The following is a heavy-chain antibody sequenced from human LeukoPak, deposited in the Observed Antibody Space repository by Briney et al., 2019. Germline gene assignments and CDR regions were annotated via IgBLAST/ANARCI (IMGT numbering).Heavy chain of an antibody. CDR2: INPNSGGT. J-gene: IGHJ5*02. Sequence: ASVKVSCKASGYTFTGYYMHWVRQVPGQGLEWMGWINPNSGGTNYAQKFQGRVTMTRDTSISTAYIELSRLRSDDTAVYYCARGVVGDCSSTSCYEYTNWFDPWGQGTLVTVSS. CDR3: ARGVVGDCSSTSCYEYTNWFDP. D-gene: IGHD2-2*03. CDR1: GYTFTGYY. V-gene: IGHV1-2*02.